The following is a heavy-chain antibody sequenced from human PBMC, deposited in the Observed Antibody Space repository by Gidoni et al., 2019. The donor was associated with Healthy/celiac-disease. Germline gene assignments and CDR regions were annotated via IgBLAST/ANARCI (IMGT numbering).Heavy chain of an antibody. V-gene: IGHV1-69*01. CDR2: IIPIGGTA. Sequence: QVQLVQSGAEVKTPGSSVQVSCKASGGTFSSYAISWVRQAPGQGLEWMGGIIPIGGTANYAQKFQGRVTITADESTSTAYMELSSLRSEDTAVYYCASSPGDGGNWFDPWGQGTLVTVSS. CDR3: ASSPGDGGNWFDP. CDR1: GGTFSSYA. J-gene: IGHJ5*02. D-gene: IGHD2-15*01.